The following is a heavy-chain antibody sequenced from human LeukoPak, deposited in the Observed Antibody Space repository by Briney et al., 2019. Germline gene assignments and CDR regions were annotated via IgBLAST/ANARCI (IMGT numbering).Heavy chain of an antibody. CDR1: GYTFTSYD. D-gene: IGHD3-10*01. CDR2: VNPNNGGT. CDR3: ARGSASGSRYPFDY. V-gene: IGHV1-2*02. Sequence: ASVKVSCKASGYTFTSYDINWVRQAPGQGLEWMGYVNPNNGGTNYAQKFQGRVTMTRDTSISTAYMELSRLTSDDTAVYSCARGSASGSRYPFDYWGQGSLVTVSS. J-gene: IGHJ4*02.